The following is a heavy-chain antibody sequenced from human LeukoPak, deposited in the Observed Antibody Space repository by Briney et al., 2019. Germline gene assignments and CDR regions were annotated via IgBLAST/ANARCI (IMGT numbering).Heavy chain of an antibody. CDR3: AKATPTRATPYYSAY. V-gene: IGHV3-23*01. Sequence: GGSLRLSCAASGFTFSSYSMIWLRQAPGKGLEWVSAISCSGGNTYYAHSVKGRFTIPRHNSKNTLYLQINTPRAENTALYYSAKATPTRATPYYSAYWGQATLVTAYS. J-gene: IGHJ4*02. CDR1: GFTFSSYS. CDR2: ISCSGGNT.